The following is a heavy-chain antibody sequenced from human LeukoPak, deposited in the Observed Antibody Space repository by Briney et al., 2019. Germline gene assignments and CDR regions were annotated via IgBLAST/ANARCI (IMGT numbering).Heavy chain of an antibody. J-gene: IGHJ4*02. CDR3: ARGGPTVGTDY. D-gene: IGHD1-26*01. CDR2: TKEDGSEK. V-gene: IGHV3-7*01. Sequence: GGSLRLSCAGSGFTFRNYWMNWVRQAPGKGLEWVANTKEDGSEKYYVDSVKGRFTVSRDNAKNPLYLQINSLRADDTAVYYCARGGPTVGTDYWGQGTLVTVSS. CDR1: GFTFRNYW.